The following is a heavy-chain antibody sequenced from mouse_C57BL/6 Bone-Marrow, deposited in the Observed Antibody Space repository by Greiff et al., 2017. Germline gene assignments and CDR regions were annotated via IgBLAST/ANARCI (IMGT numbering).Heavy chain of an antibody. CDR3: ARRGLSIGYYFDY. CDR2: IYPRSGNT. CDR1: GYTFTSYG. V-gene: IGHV1-81*01. Sequence: VQLQESGAELARPGASVKLSCKASGYTFTSYGISWVKQRTGQGLEWIGEIYPRSGNTYYNEKFKGKATLTADKSSSTAYMELRSLTSEDSAVYFCARRGLSIGYYFDYWGQGTTLTVSS. D-gene: IGHD2-14*01. J-gene: IGHJ2*01.